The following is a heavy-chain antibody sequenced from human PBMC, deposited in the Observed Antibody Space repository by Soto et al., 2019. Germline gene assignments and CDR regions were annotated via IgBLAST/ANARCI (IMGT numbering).Heavy chain of an antibody. CDR2: ISDTSTYI. D-gene: IGHD3-10*02. Sequence: PWGSLRLSCAASGFRFSDYSMNWVRQAPGNGLEWVSSISDTSTYIYYSDSVRGRFTISRDNAKNLLFLQMSSLRAEDTAVYYCARDQHIDYVGTWFDPWGLGTLVTVSS. J-gene: IGHJ5*02. V-gene: IGHV3-21*01. CDR3: ARDQHIDYVGTWFDP. CDR1: GFRFSDYS.